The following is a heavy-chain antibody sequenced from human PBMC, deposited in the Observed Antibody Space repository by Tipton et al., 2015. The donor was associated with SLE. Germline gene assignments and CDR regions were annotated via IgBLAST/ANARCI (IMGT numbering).Heavy chain of an antibody. J-gene: IGHJ6*03. V-gene: IGHV3-21*01. CDR1: GFTFRSYT. Sequence: SLRLSCATSGFTFRSYTINWIRQAPGKGPEWVASISAYSTHIFYAESVRGRFTISRDSAQNSVSLQMNSLTADDTAVYYCSRDCSGAACYFHYYYYMDVWGKGTTVIVSS. CDR3: SRDCSGAACYFHYYYYMDV. D-gene: IGHD2-15*01. CDR2: ISAYSTHI.